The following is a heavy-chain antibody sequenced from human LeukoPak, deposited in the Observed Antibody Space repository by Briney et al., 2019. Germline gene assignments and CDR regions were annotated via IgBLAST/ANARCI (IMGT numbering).Heavy chain of an antibody. CDR2: LYRGGNT. Sequence: GGSLRLSCAASGLTVSDNFMSWVRQAPGKGLEWVSVLYRGGNTYYADSVRGRFTISRDNSKNMVYLQMNSLTAEDTAVYYCARDHIEGATSDFDYWGQGTLVTVSS. V-gene: IGHV3-66*01. J-gene: IGHJ4*02. CDR1: GLTVSDNF. D-gene: IGHD4/OR15-4a*01. CDR3: ARDHIEGATSDFDY.